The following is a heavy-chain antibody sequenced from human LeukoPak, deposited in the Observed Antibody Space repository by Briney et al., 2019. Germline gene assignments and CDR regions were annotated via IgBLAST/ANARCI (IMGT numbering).Heavy chain of an antibody. V-gene: IGHV4-39*01. J-gene: IGHJ6*02. CDR2: TYYSGIT. CDR3: ARLGGSGNYYNGYYYYAMDV. CDR1: GGSISSTSYY. D-gene: IGHD3-10*01. Sequence: SETLSLTCSVSGGSISSTSYYWGWIRQPPGKGLEWIGSTYYSGITYYNPSLRSRVTISVDTSKNQFSLKLSSVTAADTAVYYCARLGGSGNYYNGYYYYAMDVWGQGTTVTVSS.